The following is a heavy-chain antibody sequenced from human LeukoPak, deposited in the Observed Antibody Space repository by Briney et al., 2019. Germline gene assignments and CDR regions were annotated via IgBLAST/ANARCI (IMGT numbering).Heavy chain of an antibody. J-gene: IGHJ4*02. CDR3: ARSTYDYVWGSYRQGGGYYFDY. D-gene: IGHD3-16*02. CDR2: INWNGGST. V-gene: IGHV3-20*04. Sequence: GGSLRLSCAASGFTFDDYGMSWVRQAPGKGLEWVSGINWNGGSTGYADSVKGRFTISRDNAKNSLYLQMNSLRAEDTALYYCARSTYDYVWGSYRQGGGYYFDYWGQGTLVTVSS. CDR1: GFTFDDYG.